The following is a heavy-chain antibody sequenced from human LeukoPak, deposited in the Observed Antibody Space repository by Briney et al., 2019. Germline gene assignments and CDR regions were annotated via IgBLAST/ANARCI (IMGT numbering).Heavy chain of an antibody. CDR2: ISSNGGST. D-gene: IGHD3-10*01. CDR1: GFTFSSYA. J-gene: IGHJ4*02. V-gene: IGHV3-64D*09. Sequence: GESLRLSCSASGFTFSSYAMHWVRQAPGKGLEYVSAISSNGGSTYYADSVKGRFTISRDNSKNTLYLQMSSLRAEDTAVYYCVTNTMVRGEYSEGYFDYWGQGTLVTVSS. CDR3: VTNTMVRGEYSEGYFDY.